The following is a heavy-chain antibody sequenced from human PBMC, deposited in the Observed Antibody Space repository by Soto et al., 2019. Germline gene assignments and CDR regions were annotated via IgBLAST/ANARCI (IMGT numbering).Heavy chain of an antibody. CDR1: GFTFSSYA. CDR3: ARDQRVVAGTSYYYGMDV. V-gene: IGHV3-30-3*01. D-gene: IGHD6-19*01. CDR2: ISYDGSNK. Sequence: GGSLRLSCAASGFTFSSYAMHWVRQAPGKGLEWVAVISYDGSNKYYADSVKGRFTISRDNSKNTLYLQMNSLRAEDTAVYYCARDQRVVAGTSYYYGMDVWGQGTTVTVSS. J-gene: IGHJ6*02.